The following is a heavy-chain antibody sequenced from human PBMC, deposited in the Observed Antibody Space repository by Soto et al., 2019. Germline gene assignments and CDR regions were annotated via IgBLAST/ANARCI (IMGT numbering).Heavy chain of an antibody. CDR1: GASISSYY. Sequence: SETLSLTCSVSGASISSYYYTWIRQTPGKGLEWIGYIYLGGSINYNPSFKSRVIISVDTSKNQFSLKLSSVTAADTAVYYCARVQNYGMDVWGQGTTVTVSS. CDR2: IYLGGSI. J-gene: IGHJ6*02. CDR3: ARVQNYGMDV. V-gene: IGHV4-59*08.